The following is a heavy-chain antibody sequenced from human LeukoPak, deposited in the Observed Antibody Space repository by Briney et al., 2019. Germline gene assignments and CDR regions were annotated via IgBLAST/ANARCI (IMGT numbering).Heavy chain of an antibody. Sequence: GSLRLSCAASGFTFSSYVMSWVRQAPGKGLEWVSSISGSGSTYYANSVKGRFTISRDISKNTLYLQINTLRAEDTAVYYCAILSGSDGDNWGQGTLVTVSS. CDR1: GFTFSSYV. V-gene: IGHV3-23*01. J-gene: IGHJ4*02. CDR2: ISGSGST. D-gene: IGHD1-26*01. CDR3: AILSGSDGDN.